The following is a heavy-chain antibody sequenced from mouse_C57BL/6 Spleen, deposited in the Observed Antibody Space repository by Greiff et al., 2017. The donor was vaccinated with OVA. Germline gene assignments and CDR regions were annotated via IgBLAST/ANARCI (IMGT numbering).Heavy chain of an antibody. Sequence: QVQLKESGPELVKPGASVKISCKASGYTFTDYYINWVKQRPGQGLEWIGWIFPGSGSTYYNEKFKGKATLTVDKSSSTAYMLLSSLTSEDSAVYFCARSKDYGNPRSYFDYWGQGTTLTVSS. CDR1: GYTFTDYY. CDR2: IFPGSGST. V-gene: IGHV1-75*01. D-gene: IGHD2-1*01. CDR3: ARSKDYGNPRSYFDY. J-gene: IGHJ2*01.